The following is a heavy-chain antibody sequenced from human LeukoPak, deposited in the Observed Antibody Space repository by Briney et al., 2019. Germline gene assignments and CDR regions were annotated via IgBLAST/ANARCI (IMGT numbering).Heavy chain of an antibody. J-gene: IGHJ4*02. CDR2: IYSGGST. CDR3: ARVGLAYCAGDCTPYFDY. V-gene: IGHV3-53*05. Sequence: GGSLRLSCAASGFTVSSDYMSWVRQAPGKGLEWVSVIYSGGSTYYADSVKGRFTISRDESKNTVYLQMNSLRFEDTAMYYCARVGLAYCAGDCTPYFDYWGQGTLVTVSS. D-gene: IGHD2-21*02. CDR1: GFTVSSDY.